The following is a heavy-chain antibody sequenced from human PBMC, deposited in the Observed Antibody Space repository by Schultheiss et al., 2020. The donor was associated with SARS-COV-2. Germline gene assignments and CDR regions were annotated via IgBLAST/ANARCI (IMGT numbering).Heavy chain of an antibody. CDR3: ARGEVRYQLDY. CDR1: GFTFSSYS. Sequence: GGSLRLSCAASGFTFSSYSMNWVRQAPGKGLEWVSYISSSSSTIYYADSVKGRFTISRDNAKNSLYLQMNSLRAEDTAVYYCARGEVRYQLDYWGQGTLVTVSS. J-gene: IGHJ4*02. CDR2: ISSSSSTI. D-gene: IGHD2-2*01. V-gene: IGHV3-48*01.